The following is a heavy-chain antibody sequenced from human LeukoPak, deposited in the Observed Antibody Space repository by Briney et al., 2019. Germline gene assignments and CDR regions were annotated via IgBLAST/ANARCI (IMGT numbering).Heavy chain of an antibody. CDR2: INHSGST. Sequence: SETLSLTXAVYGGSFSGYYWSWIRQTPGKGLEWIGEINHSGSTNYNPSLKSRVTISVDTSKNQFSLKLSSVTAADTAVYYCARATLLYGSGSYVYFDYWGQGTLVTVSS. CDR1: GGSFSGYY. D-gene: IGHD3-10*01. J-gene: IGHJ4*02. CDR3: ARATLLYGSGSYVYFDY. V-gene: IGHV4-34*01.